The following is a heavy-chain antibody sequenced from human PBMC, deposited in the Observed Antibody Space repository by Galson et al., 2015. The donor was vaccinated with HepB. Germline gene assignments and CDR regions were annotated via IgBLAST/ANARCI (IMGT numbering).Heavy chain of an antibody. J-gene: IGHJ4*02. CDR3: AREWVLLRFLDY. V-gene: IGHV3-21*01. D-gene: IGHD1-26*01. CDR2: ISSSSSYI. CDR1: GFTFSSYS. Sequence: SLRLSCAASGFTFSSYSMNWVRQAPGKGLEWVSSISSSSSYIYYADSVKGRFTISRDNAKNSLYLQMNSLRAEDTAVYYCAREWVLLRFLDYWGQGTLVTVSS.